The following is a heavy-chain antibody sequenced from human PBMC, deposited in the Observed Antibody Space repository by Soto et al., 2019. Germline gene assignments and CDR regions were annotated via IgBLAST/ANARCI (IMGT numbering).Heavy chain of an antibody. CDR3: KAEITFGKVSVA. Sequence: QVQLVQSGAEMKKPGSSVKVSCKASGDTDTNYVISWVRQAHGQALEWMGGIFPKFGTTYCAQRLQDRLTITADESNSTVHMQQSSLRLDDTAVNYCKAEITFGKVSVAWCQGTTVTVSS. J-gene: IGHJ6*02. CDR1: GDTDTNYV. D-gene: IGHD3-16*01. CDR2: IFPKFGTT. V-gene: IGHV1-69*01.